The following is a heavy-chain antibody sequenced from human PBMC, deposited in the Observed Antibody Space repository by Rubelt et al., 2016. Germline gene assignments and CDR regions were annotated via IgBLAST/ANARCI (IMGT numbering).Heavy chain of an antibody. V-gene: IGHV1-69*06. CDR1: GGTFSSYA. CDR2: IIPLFGTA. CDR3: ARDLVGVVITTHDAFDI. D-gene: IGHD3-22*01. J-gene: IGHJ3*02. Sequence: QVQLVQSGAEVKKPGSSVKVSCKASGGTFSSYAISWVRQAPGQGLEWIGGIIPLFGTANYAQKLQGRVTITADKSTSTAYMELSSLRSEDTAVYYCARDLVGVVITTHDAFDIWGQGTMVTVSS.